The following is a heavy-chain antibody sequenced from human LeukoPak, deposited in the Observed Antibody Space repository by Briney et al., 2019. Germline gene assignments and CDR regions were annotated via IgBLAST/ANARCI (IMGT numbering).Heavy chain of an antibody. CDR3: ARPYYYGSGSYAFDI. D-gene: IGHD3-10*01. J-gene: IGHJ3*02. CDR2: IYYSGST. Sequence: SETLSLTCTVSGGSISSYYWSWIRQPPGKGLEWIGYIYYSGSTNYNPSLKSRVTISVDTSKNQFFLKLSPVTAADTAVYYCARPYYYGSGSYAFDIWGQGTMVTVSS. CDR1: GGSISSYY. V-gene: IGHV4-59*01.